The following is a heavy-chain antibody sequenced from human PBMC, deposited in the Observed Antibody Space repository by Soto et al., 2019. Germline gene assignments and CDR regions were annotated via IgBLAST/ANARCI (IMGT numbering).Heavy chain of an antibody. V-gene: IGHV5-51*01. CDR1: GYSFTSYW. CDR2: IYPGDSDT. Sequence: PGEPLKISWRGSGYSFTSYWIGWVRPMPGNGLEWMGIIYPGDSDTRYSPSFQGQVTISADKSISTAYLQWSSLKASDTAIYYCARPEVGQQLGSWAFDIWGQGTMVTVSS. D-gene: IGHD6-13*01. J-gene: IGHJ3*02. CDR3: ARPEVGQQLGSWAFDI.